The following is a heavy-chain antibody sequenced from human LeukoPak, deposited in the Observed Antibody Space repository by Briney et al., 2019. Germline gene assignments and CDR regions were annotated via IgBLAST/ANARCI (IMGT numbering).Heavy chain of an antibody. Sequence: ASVKVSCKASGYTFTVYYIHWVRQAPGQGLEWMGLINPNSGGTNYAQKYQGRVTMTMDTSISTAYMELSRLRSDDTAVYYGARNPDYGDYVWPFDYWGQGTLVTVSS. CDR2: INPNSGGT. D-gene: IGHD4-17*01. CDR3: ARNPDYGDYVWPFDY. V-gene: IGHV1-2*02. CDR1: GYTFTVYY. J-gene: IGHJ4*02.